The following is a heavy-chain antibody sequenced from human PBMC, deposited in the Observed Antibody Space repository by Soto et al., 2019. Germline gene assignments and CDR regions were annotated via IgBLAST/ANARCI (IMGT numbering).Heavy chain of an antibody. D-gene: IGHD2-15*01. Sequence: GGSLRLSCAASGFTFSSYAMGWVRQGPGKGLEWVAVVSIGGSTHHADSVRGRFTISRDNSKNTLSLQMNSLTAEDTAVYFCAKSRGAGGHFDYWGQGALVTVSS. V-gene: IGHV3-23*01. CDR1: GFTFSSYA. J-gene: IGHJ4*02. CDR3: AKSRGAGGHFDY. CDR2: VSIGGST.